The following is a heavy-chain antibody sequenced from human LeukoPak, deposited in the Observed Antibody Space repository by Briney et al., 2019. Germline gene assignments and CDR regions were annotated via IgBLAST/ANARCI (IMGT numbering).Heavy chain of an antibody. J-gene: IGHJ4*02. CDR3: ARPNDFWRGYYHY. D-gene: IGHD3-3*01. Sequence: GESLKISCKGSGYSFTSYWIGGVRQMPGKGLEWMGIIYPGDSDTRYSPSFQGQVTISADKSISTAYLQWSSLKASDTAMYYCARPNDFWRGYYHYWGQGTLVTVSS. V-gene: IGHV5-51*01. CDR2: IYPGDSDT. CDR1: GYSFTSYW.